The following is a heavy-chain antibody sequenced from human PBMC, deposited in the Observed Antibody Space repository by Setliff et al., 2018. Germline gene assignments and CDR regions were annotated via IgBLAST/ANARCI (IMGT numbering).Heavy chain of an antibody. D-gene: IGHD3-22*01. J-gene: IGHJ6*02. CDR1: GFMFNSYG. CDR2: LRFDGKTQ. V-gene: IGHV3-30*02. Sequence: GGSLRLSCTASGFMFNSYGMHWVRQAPGKGLEWVAYLRFDGKTQHYADFVKGRFIISRDNFNNTLYLQMKGLGAEDTAVYYCARDHMIVVVPSVWGQGTTVTVSS. CDR3: ARDHMIVVVPSV.